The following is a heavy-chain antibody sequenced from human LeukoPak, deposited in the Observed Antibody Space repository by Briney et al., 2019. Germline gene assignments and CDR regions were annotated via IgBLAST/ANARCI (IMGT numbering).Heavy chain of an antibody. Sequence: TSETLSLACNVSGGSITTSSYYWGWIRQPPGRGLGWIARIYSSGYTYYNPSLKSRGTISVDTSKNQFSLKLTSVTAADTAVYYCAGSDLTQDYWDYWGQGTLVKVSS. D-gene: IGHD2-15*01. V-gene: IGHV4-39*07. CDR3: AGSDLTQDYWDY. CDR1: GGSITTSSYY. J-gene: IGHJ4*02. CDR2: IYSSGYT.